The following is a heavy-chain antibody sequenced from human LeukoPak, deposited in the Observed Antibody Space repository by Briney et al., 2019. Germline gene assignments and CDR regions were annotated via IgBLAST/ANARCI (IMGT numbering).Heavy chain of an antibody. J-gene: IGHJ4*02. D-gene: IGHD6-13*01. Sequence: GGSLRLSCAASGFTFNSYIMTWVRQTPGKGLEWVSSINSGSRDISYADSVRGRFTISRDNADNFLYLQMNSLRVEDTAVYYCARRPYSSSWYYFDYWGQGTLVTVSS. CDR2: INSGSRDI. V-gene: IGHV3-21*01. CDR1: GFTFNSYI. CDR3: ARRPYSSSWYYFDY.